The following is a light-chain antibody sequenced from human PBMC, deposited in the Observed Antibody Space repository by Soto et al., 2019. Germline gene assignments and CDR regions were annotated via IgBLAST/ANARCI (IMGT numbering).Light chain of an antibody. CDR3: LQDYNYPLT. CDR1: QGISSY. J-gene: IGKJ4*01. Sequence: AIRMTQSPSSLSASTGDRVTITCRASQGISSYLAWYQQKPGKAPTLLIYAASSLQSGVPSRFSGSGSGTDFTLTISSLQPEDFTTYYCLQDYNYPLTFGGGTKVDIK. V-gene: IGKV1-8*01. CDR2: AAS.